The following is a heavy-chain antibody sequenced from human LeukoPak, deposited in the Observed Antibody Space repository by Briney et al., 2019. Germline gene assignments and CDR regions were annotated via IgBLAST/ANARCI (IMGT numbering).Heavy chain of an antibody. J-gene: IGHJ4*02. Sequence: GGSLRLSCAASGFTLSSYAMSWVRQAPGKGLEWVSAISGSGAGTYYADSVKGRFTISIDNSKNTLYLQMNSLRAEDTAVYYCAKDVPYSSGWAEFDYWGQGTLVTVSS. CDR2: ISGSGAGT. V-gene: IGHV3-23*01. D-gene: IGHD6-19*01. CDR3: AKDVPYSSGWAEFDY. CDR1: GFTLSSYA.